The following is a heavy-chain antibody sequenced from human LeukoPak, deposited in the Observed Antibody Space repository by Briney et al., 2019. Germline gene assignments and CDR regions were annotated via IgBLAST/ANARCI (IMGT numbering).Heavy chain of an antibody. Sequence: PGRSLRLSCAASGFTFSNAGTSWARHPPGKGRELVGRIKVKTDGATTDYAAPAKGRFTISRDDSKNTLYLQMNCLKTEDTAVDYCTENILVVVAATFYYYYGMDVWGQGTTATVSS. CDR1: GFTFSNAG. V-gene: IGHV3-15*01. CDR3: TENILVVVAATFYYYYGMDV. CDR2: IKVKTDGATT. J-gene: IGHJ6*02. D-gene: IGHD2-15*01.